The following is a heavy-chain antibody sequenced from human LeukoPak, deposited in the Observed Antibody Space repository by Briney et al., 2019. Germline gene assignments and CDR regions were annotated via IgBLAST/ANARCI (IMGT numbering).Heavy chain of an antibody. V-gene: IGHV3-23*01. J-gene: IGHJ4*02. CDR1: GFTFSSYA. CDR2: ISGGDGST. Sequence: GESLRLSCAASGFTFSSYAMSWVRQAPGKGLEWVSAISGGDGSTYYTDSVRGRFTISTDNSKNMLYLQMNSLRPEDTAVYYCAKENSGTYLYYFDYWGQGTLVTVS. CDR3: AKENSGTYLYYFDY. D-gene: IGHD1-26*01.